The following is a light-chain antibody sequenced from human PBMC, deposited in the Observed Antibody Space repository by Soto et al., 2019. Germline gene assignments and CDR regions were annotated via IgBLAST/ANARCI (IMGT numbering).Light chain of an antibody. CDR3: QQYGSSPPT. J-gene: IGKJ1*01. CDR1: LNVRSSY. Sequence: PLSFAPGERAPLSCRVSLNVRSSYGAWYQQKPGQAPRRLIYGASSRAAGIPERVSGSGSGTDFNLSVSRLEPEDFAVYFCQQYGSSPPTFGQGTKVDIK. CDR2: GAS. V-gene: IGKV3-20*01.